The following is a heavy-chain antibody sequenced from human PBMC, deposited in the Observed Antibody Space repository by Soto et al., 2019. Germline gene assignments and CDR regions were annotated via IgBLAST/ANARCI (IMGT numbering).Heavy chain of an antibody. V-gene: IGHV1-18*01. J-gene: IGHJ5*01. CDR2: IGVSIGHT. Sequence: PLVQSGAEVKQPGASVKVSCKTSGYTFNDYAIAWVRQAPGQGLEWVGWIGVSIGHTNFAQSFQGRVTLTTDRSTTTAYMGLRGLRSDDTAVYYCAKGSYCSGGTCTNWFDSWGQGTLVTVSS. CDR1: GYTFNDYA. D-gene: IGHD2-15*01. CDR3: AKGSYCSGGTCTNWFDS.